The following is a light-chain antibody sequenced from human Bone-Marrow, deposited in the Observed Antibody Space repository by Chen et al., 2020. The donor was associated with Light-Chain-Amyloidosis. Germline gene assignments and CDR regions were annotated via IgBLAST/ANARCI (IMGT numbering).Light chain of an antibody. CDR2: DDT. J-gene: IGLJ3*02. Sequence: SYVLTQPPSVSVAPGQTVTITCGGTGIGSLKVHWYQQKAGQAPVMVVYDDTDRPAGIPERFSGSKSGNAATLTITRVEAGDEADYYCQVWEGSSDEVVFGGGTRLTVL. CDR3: QVWEGSSDEVV. V-gene: IGLV3-21*02. CDR1: GIGSLK.